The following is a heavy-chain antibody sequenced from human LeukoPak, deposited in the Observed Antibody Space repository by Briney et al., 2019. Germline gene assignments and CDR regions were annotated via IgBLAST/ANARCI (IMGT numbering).Heavy chain of an antibody. CDR1: GGSISSYY. CDR3: ARVPVYCSGGSCSYYFDY. D-gene: IGHD2-15*01. V-gene: IGHV4-59*01. CDR2: IYYSGST. Sequence: SETLSLTCTVSGGSISSYYWSWIRQPPGKGLEWIGYIYYSGSTNYNPSFKSRVTISVDTSKNQFSLKLSSVTAADTAVYYCARVPVYCSGGSCSYYFDYWGQGTLVTVSS. J-gene: IGHJ4*02.